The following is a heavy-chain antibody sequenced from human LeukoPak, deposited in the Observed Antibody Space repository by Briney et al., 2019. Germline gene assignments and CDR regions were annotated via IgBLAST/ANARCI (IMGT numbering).Heavy chain of an antibody. CDR2: INPSGGST. D-gene: IGHD3-22*01. CDR3: ARDRNYYDSSGFDY. Sequence: ASVKVSCKASGYTFTSYGISWVRQATGQGLEWMGIINPSGGSTSYAQKFQGRVTMTRDMSTSTVYMELSSLRSEDTAVYYCARDRNYYDSSGFDYWGQGTLVTVSS. CDR1: GYTFTSYG. V-gene: IGHV1-46*01. J-gene: IGHJ4*02.